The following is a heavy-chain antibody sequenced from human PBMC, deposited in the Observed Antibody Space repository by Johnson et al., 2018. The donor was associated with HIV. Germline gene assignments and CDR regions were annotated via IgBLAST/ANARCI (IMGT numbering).Heavy chain of an antibody. J-gene: IGHJ3*02. CDR1: GFTFSSYA. CDR2: ISYDGSNK. V-gene: IGHV3-30-3*01. D-gene: IGHD6-19*01. Sequence: QVHLVESGGGVVQPGRSLRLSCAASGFTFSSYAMHWVRQAPGKGLEWVAVISYDGSNKYYADSVKGRFTISRDNSKNTLYLQMNSLRAEDTAVYYCARPVVAVASTHHAFDIWGQGTMVTVSS. CDR3: ARPVVAVASTHHAFDI.